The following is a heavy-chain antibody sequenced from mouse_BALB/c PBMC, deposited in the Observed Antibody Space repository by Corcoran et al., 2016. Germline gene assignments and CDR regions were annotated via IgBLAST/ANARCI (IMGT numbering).Heavy chain of an antibody. Sequence: EVQLQQSGAELVKPGASVKLSCTASGFNLKDTYMHWVKQRPEQGLEWIGRIDPANGNTKYDPKFQGKATITADTSSNTAYLQLSSLTSEDTAVYYCARGTTVVFDYWGQGTTLTVSS. V-gene: IGHV14-3*02. CDR3: ARGTTVVFDY. CDR1: GFNLKDTY. D-gene: IGHD1-1*01. CDR2: IDPANGNT. J-gene: IGHJ2*01.